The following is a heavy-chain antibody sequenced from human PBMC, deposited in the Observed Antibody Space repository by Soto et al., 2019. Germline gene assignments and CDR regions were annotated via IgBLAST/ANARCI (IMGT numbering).Heavy chain of an antibody. CDR1: GYSLTAYY. D-gene: IGHD1-26*01. Sequence: QVQLVQSGAEVKKPGASVKVSCKASGYSLTAYYMHWVRQAPGQGLEWMGWINPNSGDTTYAQKFQGRVTLSSDTLTSTVYLELKSLRFDDTAVYYCARVRIVGAREIDFWGQGTLVTVSS. CDR2: INPNSGDT. CDR3: ARVRIVGAREIDF. J-gene: IGHJ4*02. V-gene: IGHV1-2*02.